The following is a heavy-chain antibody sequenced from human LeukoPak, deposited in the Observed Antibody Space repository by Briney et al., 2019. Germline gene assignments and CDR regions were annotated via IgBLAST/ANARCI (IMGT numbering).Heavy chain of an antibody. Sequence: GRSLRLSCAASGFTFNDYAMHWVRQAPGKGLEWVSGINWEGATSGYADSVKGRFIISRDNAKKSLYLQMNSLRPEDTAFYYCTKDREAHYGSGIYYDNWFDPWGQGTLVTV. CDR3: TKDREAHYGSGIYYDNWFDP. J-gene: IGHJ5*02. CDR1: GFTFNDYA. CDR2: INWEGATS. D-gene: IGHD3-10*01. V-gene: IGHV3-9*01.